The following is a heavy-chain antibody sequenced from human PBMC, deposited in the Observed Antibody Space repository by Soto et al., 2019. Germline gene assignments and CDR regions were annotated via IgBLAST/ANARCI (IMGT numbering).Heavy chain of an antibody. CDR3: ARDRSRTGY. D-gene: IGHD1-1*01. CDR1: GFNFTNYL. Sequence: GGSLRLSCAASGFNFTNYLMTWVRQAPGKGLEWVANINKDGSERYYLDSVKGRFTISRDNAKNSLYLQMNSLRTEDTAVYYCARDRSRTGYWGQGTLVTVSS. V-gene: IGHV3-7*01. J-gene: IGHJ4*02. CDR2: INKDGSER.